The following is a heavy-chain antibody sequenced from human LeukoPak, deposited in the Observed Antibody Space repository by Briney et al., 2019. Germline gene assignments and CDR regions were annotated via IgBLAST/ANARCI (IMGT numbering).Heavy chain of an antibody. CDR2: IYTTGST. V-gene: IGHV4-61*02. D-gene: IGHD1-26*01. J-gene: IGHJ4*02. Sequence: SETLSLTCTVSGGSISSGSYYWSWIRQPAGKGLEWIGRIYTTGSTNYNPSLKSRLTISVDTSKNQFSLKLSSVTAADTAVYYCARDLGVGAPVDYWGQGTLVTVSS. CDR3: ARDLGVGAPVDY. CDR1: GGSISSGSYY.